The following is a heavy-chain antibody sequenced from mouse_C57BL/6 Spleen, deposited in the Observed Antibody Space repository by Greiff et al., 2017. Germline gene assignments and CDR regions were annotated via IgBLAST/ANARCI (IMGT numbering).Heavy chain of an antibody. V-gene: IGHV5-17*01. CDR1: GFTFSDYG. CDR3: ARPRGPGRDFDY. CDR2: ISSGSSTI. Sequence: EEHLVESGGGLVKPGGSLKLSCAASGFTFSDYGMHWVRQAPEKGLEWVAYISSGSSTIYYADTVKGRFTISRDNAKNTLFLQMTSLRSEDTAMYYCARPRGPGRDFDYWGQGTTLTVSS. J-gene: IGHJ2*01.